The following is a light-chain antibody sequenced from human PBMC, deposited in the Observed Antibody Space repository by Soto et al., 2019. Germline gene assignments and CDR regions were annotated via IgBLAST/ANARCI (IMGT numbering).Light chain of an antibody. Sequence: QSALTQRASVSWSPGHSITSSCTGTSSVVGSYILVSWYQQDPGKAHKLMIYEGSKRPSRVSNRCSGSKYGNTASLTISGLQAEHEADYYCCSYAGSSSYVFGTGTKVTVL. CDR2: EGS. CDR3: CSYAGSSSYV. J-gene: IGLJ1*01. V-gene: IGLV2-23*01. CDR1: SSVVGSYIL.